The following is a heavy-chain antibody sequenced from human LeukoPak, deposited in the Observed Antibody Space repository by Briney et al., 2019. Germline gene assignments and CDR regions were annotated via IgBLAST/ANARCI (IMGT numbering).Heavy chain of an antibody. J-gene: IGHJ4*02. CDR3: ARDKGAAGN. V-gene: IGHV4-39*07. CDR2: IYYSGST. Sequence: PSETLSLTCTVSGGSISSSSYYWGWIRQPPGKGLEWIGSIYYSGSTYYNPSLKSRVTISVDTSKNQFSLKLSSVTAADTAVYYCARDKGAAGNWGQGTLVTVSS. D-gene: IGHD6-13*01. CDR1: GGSISSSSYY.